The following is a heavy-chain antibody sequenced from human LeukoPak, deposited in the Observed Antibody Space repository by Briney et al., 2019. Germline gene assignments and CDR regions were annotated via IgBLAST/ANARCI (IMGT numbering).Heavy chain of an antibody. D-gene: IGHD2-15*01. J-gene: IGHJ6*03. CDR2: INPSGGNT. V-gene: IGHV1-46*01. CDR1: GYTFSSNY. CDR3: AREGLGYCSGGSCYSVWNLADYYYYMDV. Sequence: GASVKVSCKASGYTFSSNYMHWVRQAPGQGLEWMGIINPSGGNTNYAQKLQGRVTMTTDTSTSTAYMELRSLRSDDTAVYYCAREGLGYCSGGSCYSVWNLADYYYYMDVWGKGTTVTVSS.